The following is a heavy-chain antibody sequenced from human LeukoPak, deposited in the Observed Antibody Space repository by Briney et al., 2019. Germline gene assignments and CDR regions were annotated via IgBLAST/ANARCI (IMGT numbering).Heavy chain of an antibody. J-gene: IGHJ4*02. Sequence: PGGSLRLSCAASGFTFSSYGMSWVRQAPGKGLEWVSAISGSGGSTYYADSVKGRFTISRDNSKNTLYLQMNSLRAEDTAVYYCAKDGIITMIVLHWGQGTLVTVSS. CDR3: AKDGIITMIVLH. CDR1: GFTFSSYG. D-gene: IGHD3-22*01. V-gene: IGHV3-23*01. CDR2: ISGSGGST.